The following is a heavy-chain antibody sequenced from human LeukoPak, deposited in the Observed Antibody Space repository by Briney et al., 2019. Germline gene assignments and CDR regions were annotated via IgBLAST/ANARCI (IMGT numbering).Heavy chain of an antibody. CDR3: ARHMRWLQRFDY. CDR2: INHSGST. CDR1: GGSFSGYY. V-gene: IGHV4-34*01. D-gene: IGHD5-24*01. Sequence: SETLSLTCAVYGGSFSGYYWSWIRQPPGKGLEWIGEINHSGSTNYNPSLKSRVTISVDTSKNQFSLKLSSVTAADTAVYYCARHMRWLQRFDYWGQGTLVTVSS. J-gene: IGHJ4*02.